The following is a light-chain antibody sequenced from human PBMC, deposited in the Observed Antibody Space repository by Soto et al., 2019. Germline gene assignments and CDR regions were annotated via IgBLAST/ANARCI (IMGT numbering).Light chain of an antibody. Sequence: QSVLTQPPSASGTPGQRVAISCSGSSSNIGSHTVNWYQQLPGTAPKLLIYGNDQRPSGVPDRFSGSKSGTSASLAISGLQSEDEAEYFCAGWDGSLKGFVFGTGTKVTVL. CDR2: GND. CDR1: SSNIGSHT. CDR3: AGWDGSLKGFV. J-gene: IGLJ1*01. V-gene: IGLV1-44*01.